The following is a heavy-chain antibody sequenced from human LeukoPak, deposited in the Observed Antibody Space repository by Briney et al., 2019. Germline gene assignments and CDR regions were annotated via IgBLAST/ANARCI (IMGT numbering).Heavy chain of an antibody. CDR2: FYSSGTT. V-gene: IGHV4-39*01. CDR3: TRSKTGTPFDS. D-gene: IGHD1-14*01. Sequence: PSETLSLTCSVSGDSISSTGFYWGWIRQPPGRGLEWIAYFYSSGTTYYNPSLKSRVSISVDTSKNQFSLILSSVTAADTAVYHCTRSKTGTPFDSWGPGTLVTVSS. J-gene: IGHJ4*02. CDR1: GDSISSTGFY.